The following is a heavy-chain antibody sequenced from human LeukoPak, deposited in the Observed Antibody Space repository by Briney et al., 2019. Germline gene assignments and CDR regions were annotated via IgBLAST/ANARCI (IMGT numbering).Heavy chain of an antibody. D-gene: IGHD6-25*01. J-gene: IGHJ5*02. V-gene: IGHV3-11*06. CDR3: ARNQQRHPNCFDP. CDR2: ISSSSSYT. Sequence: GGSLRLSCAASGFTFSYYYMSWIRQAPGKGLESVPYISSSSSYTNSAESVKGQFTIYRDNPNDSLYLQMNSLRAEDTAVYYCARNQQRHPNCFDPWGQGTLVTVSS. CDR1: GFTFSYYY.